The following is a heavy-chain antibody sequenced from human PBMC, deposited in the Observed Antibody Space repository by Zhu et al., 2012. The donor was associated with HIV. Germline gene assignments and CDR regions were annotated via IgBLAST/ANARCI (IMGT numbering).Heavy chain of an antibody. Sequence: QVQLQESGPGLVKPSETLSLTCTVSGGSISSSYWSWIRQPPGKGLEWIGYIYTSGNTNYNPSLKSRVTISIDTSKNQFSLKVNSVTAADTAVYYCARISGQQLVHWYFDLVGPWHPWSTVSS. CDR2: IYTSGNT. CDR3: ARISGQQLVHWYFDL. V-gene: IGHV4-4*09. CDR1: GGSISSSY. J-gene: IGHJ2*01. D-gene: IGHD6-13*01.